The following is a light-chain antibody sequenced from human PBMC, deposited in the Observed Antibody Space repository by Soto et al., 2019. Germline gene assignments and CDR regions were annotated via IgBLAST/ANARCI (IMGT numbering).Light chain of an antibody. Sequence: EIVLTQSPSTLSLSPGERATLSCRASQSVNTYLAWYQQKPGQAPRLLIYDASNRGTGIPARFSGSGSGTDFTLTISSLEPEDFAVYYCQQRGNWPRTFGQGTKVDIK. J-gene: IGKJ1*01. CDR3: QQRGNWPRT. CDR1: QSVNTY. V-gene: IGKV3-11*01. CDR2: DAS.